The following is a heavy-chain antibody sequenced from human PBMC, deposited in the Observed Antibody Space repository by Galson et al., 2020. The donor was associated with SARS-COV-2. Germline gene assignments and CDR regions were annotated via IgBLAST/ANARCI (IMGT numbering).Heavy chain of an antibody. Sequence: GGSLRLSCAASGFTFSSYWMSWVRQAPGKGLEWVANIKQDGSEKYYVDSVKGRFTISRDNAKNSLYLQRNSLRAEDTAVYYCARDGADYDSSGYNYYYGMDVWGQGTTVTVSS. CDR3: ARDGADYDSSGYNYYYGMDV. D-gene: IGHD3-22*01. J-gene: IGHJ6*02. V-gene: IGHV3-7*01. CDR1: GFTFSSYW. CDR2: IKQDGSEK.